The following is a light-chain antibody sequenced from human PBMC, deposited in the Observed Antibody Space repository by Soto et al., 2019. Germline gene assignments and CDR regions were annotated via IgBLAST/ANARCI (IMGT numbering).Light chain of an antibody. Sequence: QSALTQPASVSGSPGQSITISCTGTSSDVGAYNLVSWYQQHPGRAPKLFIFDVSDRPSGVSDRFSGSKSDNTASLTISGLQAEDEASYYCSSYTNTSTLVFGGGTKLTVL. CDR1: SSDVGAYNL. CDR3: SSYTNTSTLV. CDR2: DVS. J-gene: IGLJ3*02. V-gene: IGLV2-14*02.